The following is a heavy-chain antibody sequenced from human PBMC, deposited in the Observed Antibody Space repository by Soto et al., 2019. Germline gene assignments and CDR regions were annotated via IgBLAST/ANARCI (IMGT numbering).Heavy chain of an antibody. CDR2: INHSGST. D-gene: IGHD4-17*01. CDR3: ARGPSPTVSPY. CDR1: GFTFSSYE. V-gene: IGHV4-34*01. Sequence: VQLVESGGGLVQPGGSLRLSCAASGFTFSSYEMNWVRQAPGKGLEWIGEINHSGSTNYNPSLKSRVTISVDTSKNQFSLKLSSVTAADTAVYYCARGPSPTVSPYWGQGTLVTVSS. J-gene: IGHJ4*02.